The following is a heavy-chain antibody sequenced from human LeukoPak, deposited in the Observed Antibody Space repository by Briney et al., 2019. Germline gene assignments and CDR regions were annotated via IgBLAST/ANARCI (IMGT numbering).Heavy chain of an antibody. V-gene: IGHV3-30-3*01. Sequence: GGSLRLSCAASGFTFSSYAMHWVRQAPGKGLEWVAVISYDGSNKYYADSVKGRFTISRDNSKNTLYLQMNSLRAEDTAVYYCARDPIIAVASYYYYGMDVWGQGTTVTVSS. D-gene: IGHD6-19*01. J-gene: IGHJ6*02. CDR2: ISYDGSNK. CDR3: ARDPIIAVASYYYYGMDV. CDR1: GFTFSSYA.